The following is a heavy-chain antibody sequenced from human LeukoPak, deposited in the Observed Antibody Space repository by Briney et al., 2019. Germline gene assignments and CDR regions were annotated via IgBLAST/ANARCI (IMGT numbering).Heavy chain of an antibody. D-gene: IGHD4-17*01. CDR3: ARLSLFGDPFDY. CDR1: GGSISSGSYY. V-gene: IGHV4-61*02. Sequence: SESLSLTCTVSGGSISSGSYYWSWIRQPAGKGLERFGRIYTSGSTNSNPSLKRRVTISVDMSKNQFSLKLSSVTAADTAVYYCARLSLFGDPFDYWGQGTLVTVSS. CDR2: IYTSGST. J-gene: IGHJ4*02.